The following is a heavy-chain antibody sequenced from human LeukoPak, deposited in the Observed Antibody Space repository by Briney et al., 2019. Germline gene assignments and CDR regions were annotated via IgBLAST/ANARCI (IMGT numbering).Heavy chain of an antibody. Sequence: ASVKVSCKASGYTFTSYGISWVRQAPGQGLEWMGWISGYNGNTNYAQKLQGRVTMTTDTFLSTAHMELRSLRSDDTAVYYCATLYPQDDYWGQGTLVTVSS. CDR2: ISGYNGNT. D-gene: IGHD2-2*02. CDR3: ATLYPQDDY. J-gene: IGHJ4*02. CDR1: GYTFTSYG. V-gene: IGHV1-18*04.